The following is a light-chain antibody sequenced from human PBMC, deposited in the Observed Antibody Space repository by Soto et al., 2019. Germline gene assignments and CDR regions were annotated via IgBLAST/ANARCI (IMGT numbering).Light chain of an antibody. CDR2: KAS. V-gene: IGKV1-5*03. CDR3: QQYTTYYS. Sequence: DIQMTQSPSLLSASVRDRVTITCRASQSISTWLAWYQQKPGKAPKLLIYKASTLQSGVPSRFSGSGSGADFTLTISSLQPDDFGTYYCQQYTTYYSFGQGTKVDIK. CDR1: QSISTW. J-gene: IGKJ2*03.